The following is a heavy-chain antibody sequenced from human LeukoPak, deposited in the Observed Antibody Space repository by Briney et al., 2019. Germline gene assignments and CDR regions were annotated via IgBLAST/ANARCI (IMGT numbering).Heavy chain of an antibody. CDR1: GFTFSSYG. V-gene: IGHV3-33*06. J-gene: IGHJ4*02. Sequence: PGGSLRLSCAASGFTFSSYGMHWVRQAPGKGLEWVAVILSDGSKEFYTDSVKGRFTISRDNSKNTLYLQMNSLRAEDTAVYYRAKGILGVWYFDYWGQGTLVTVSS. CDR3: AKGILGVWYFDY. D-gene: IGHD3-3*01. CDR2: ILSDGSKE.